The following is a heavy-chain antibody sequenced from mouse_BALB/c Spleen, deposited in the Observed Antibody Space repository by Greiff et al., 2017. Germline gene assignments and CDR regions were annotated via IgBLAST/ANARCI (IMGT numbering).Heavy chain of an antibody. CDR1: GFNIKDYY. D-gene: IGHD2-12*01. CDR3: NARTTNAMDY. V-gene: IGHV14-4*02. Sequence: VQLQQSGAELVRSGASVKLSCTASGFNIKDYYMHWVKQRPAQGLEWIGWIDPENGDTEYPPKFQGKATMTADTSSNTAYLQLSSLTSEDTAVYYCNARTTNAMDYWGQGTSVTVSS. J-gene: IGHJ4*01. CDR2: IDPENGDT.